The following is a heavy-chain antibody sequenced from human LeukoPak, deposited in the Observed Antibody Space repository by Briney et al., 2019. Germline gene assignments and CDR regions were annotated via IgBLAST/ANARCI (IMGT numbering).Heavy chain of an antibody. V-gene: IGHV3-30-3*01. D-gene: IGHD3-10*01. CDR1: GFTFRSYA. CDR2: TSNDGSKE. CDR3: ARSYYYGSGSFYSHFDY. Sequence: GGSLRLSCAASGFTFRSYAMHWVRQTPGKGLEWVATTSNDGSKEYYADPVKGRFTISRDNSQSTLYLQMNTLSADDAAVYYCARSYYYGSGSFYSHFDYWGQGTLVTVSS. J-gene: IGHJ4*02.